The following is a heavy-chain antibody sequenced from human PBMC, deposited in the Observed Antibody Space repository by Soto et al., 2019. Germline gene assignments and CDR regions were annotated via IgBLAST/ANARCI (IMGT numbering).Heavy chain of an antibody. CDR1: GYTFTSYD. CDR2: MNPNSGNT. CDR3: ARGSVVVPAAPDYYYGMDV. J-gene: IGHJ6*02. D-gene: IGHD2-2*01. Sequence: ASVKVSCKASGYTFTSYDINWVRQATGQGLEWMGWMNPNSGNTGYAQKFQGRVTMTRNTSISTAYMELSSLRSEDTAVYYCARGSVVVPAAPDYYYGMDVWDQGTTVTVSS. V-gene: IGHV1-8*01.